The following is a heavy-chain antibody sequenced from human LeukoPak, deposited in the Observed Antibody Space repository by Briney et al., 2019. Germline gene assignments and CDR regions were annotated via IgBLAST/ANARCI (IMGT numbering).Heavy chain of an antibody. V-gene: IGHV4-30-4*01. CDR3: ARVNPQNYYDSSGYYIGAFDI. CDR1: GGSISSGDYY. Sequence: PSQTLSLTCTVSGGSISSGDYYWSWIRQPPGKGLEWIGYIYYSGSTYYNPSLKSRVTISVDTSKNQFSLKLSSVTAADTAVYYCARVNPQNYYDSSGYYIGAFDIWGQGTMVTVSS. D-gene: IGHD3-22*01. CDR2: IYYSGST. J-gene: IGHJ3*02.